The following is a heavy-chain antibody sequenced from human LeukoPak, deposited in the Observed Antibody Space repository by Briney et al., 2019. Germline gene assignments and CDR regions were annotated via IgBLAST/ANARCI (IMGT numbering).Heavy chain of an antibody. D-gene: IGHD1-26*01. V-gene: IGHV3-64D*06. CDR3: AKDQGGSSGFDY. J-gene: IGHJ4*02. CDR1: GFTFSSYA. CDR2: ISSNGATT. Sequence: GGALRLSCAASGFTFSSYAMSWVRQAPGKGLEFVSHISSNGATTYYADSVKGRFTISRDNSKNTLYLQMSSLRADDTAVYYCAKDQGGSSGFDYWGQGTLVTVSS.